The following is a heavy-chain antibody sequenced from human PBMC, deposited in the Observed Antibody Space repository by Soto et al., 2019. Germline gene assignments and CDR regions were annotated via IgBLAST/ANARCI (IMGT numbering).Heavy chain of an antibody. Sequence: SQTLSLTCALPGDSVSSNSAAWNWIRQSPSRGLEWLGRTYYRSKWYNDYAVSVKSRITINPDTSKNQFSLQLNSVTPEDTAVYYCARGPPSAESYGGYYYYYYGMDVGGQGTTVTV. CDR2: TYYRSKWYN. J-gene: IGHJ6*02. CDR3: ARGPPSAESYGGYYYYYYGMDV. D-gene: IGHD5-18*01. CDR1: GDSVSSNSAA. V-gene: IGHV6-1*01.